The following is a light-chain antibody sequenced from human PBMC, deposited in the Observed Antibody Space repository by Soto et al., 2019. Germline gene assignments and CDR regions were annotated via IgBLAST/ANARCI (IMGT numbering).Light chain of an antibody. CDR3: NSYTTLSNRV. CDR1: SSDIGAYNY. Sequence: QSVLTQPASVSGSPGQSITISCTGTSSDIGAYNYVSWYQQHPGKAPKLLIYEVTHRPSGVSDRFSGSKSGNTASLTISGLQAEDEANYYCNSYTTLSNRVFGTGTKLTVL. CDR2: EVT. J-gene: IGLJ1*01. V-gene: IGLV2-14*01.